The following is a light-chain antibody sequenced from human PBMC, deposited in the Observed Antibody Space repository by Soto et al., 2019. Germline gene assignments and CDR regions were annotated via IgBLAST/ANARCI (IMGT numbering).Light chain of an antibody. CDR3: QQYGSSPVYT. J-gene: IGKJ2*01. V-gene: IGKV3-20*01. CDR1: QSVSSSY. CDR2: GAS. Sequence: EIVLTQSPGTLSLSPGERATLSCRASQSVSSSYLAWYQQKPGQAPRLLIYGASSRATGIPDRFSGSGSGTDFPLTLSRLEPEDFAAYYCQQYGSSPVYTFGQGTKLEIK.